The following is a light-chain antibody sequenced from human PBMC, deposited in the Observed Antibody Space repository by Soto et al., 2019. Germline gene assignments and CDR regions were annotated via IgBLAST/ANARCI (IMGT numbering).Light chain of an antibody. Sequence: QSVLTQPASVSGSPGQSITISCTGISSDVGGYNYVSWYQQHPGKAPKLIISEVSNRPSGVSNRFSASKSGNTASLTISGLQAEDEADYYCSSYTMSTTIIFGRGTKVTVL. CDR1: SSDVGGYNY. V-gene: IGLV2-14*01. CDR3: SSYTMSTTII. CDR2: EVS. J-gene: IGLJ2*01.